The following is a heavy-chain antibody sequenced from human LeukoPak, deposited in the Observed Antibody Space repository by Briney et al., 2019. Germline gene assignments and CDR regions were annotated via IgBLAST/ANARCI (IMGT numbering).Heavy chain of an antibody. D-gene: IGHD5-24*01. CDR3: ARDRYGDGFAPLDY. V-gene: IGHV1-2*02. J-gene: IGHJ4*02. CDR2: ITSSGGT. Sequence: GAAVKVSCKASGYTFTSYAIHWVRQAPGQGLEWMGWITSSGGTNYPQKFQGRVAITWDTSITTAYLDLSRLTSDDTAVYYCARDRYGDGFAPLDYWGQGALVTVSA. CDR1: GYTFTSYA.